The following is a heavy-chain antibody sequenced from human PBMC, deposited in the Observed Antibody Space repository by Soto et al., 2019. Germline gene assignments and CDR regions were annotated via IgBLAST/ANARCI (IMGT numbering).Heavy chain of an antibody. CDR1: GGTFSSYA. D-gene: IGHD3-22*01. V-gene: IGHV1-69*13. CDR2: IIPIFGTA. J-gene: IGHJ4*02. Sequence: SVKVSCKASGGTFSSYAISWVRQAPGQGLEWMGGIIPIFGTANYAQKFQGRVTITADESTSTAYMELSSLRSEDTAVYYCERGRPNDYYDSSGYYQPFDYWGQGTLVTVSS. CDR3: ERGRPNDYYDSSGYYQPFDY.